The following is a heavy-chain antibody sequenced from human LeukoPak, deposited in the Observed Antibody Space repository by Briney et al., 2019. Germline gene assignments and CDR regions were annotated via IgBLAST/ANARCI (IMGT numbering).Heavy chain of an antibody. D-gene: IGHD3-10*01. Sequence: ASVKVSCKASGYTFTSYDINWVRQATGQGLEWMGWMNTNSGNTGYAQKFQGRVTITRNTSISTAYMELSSLRSEDTAVYYCARGPELLWFGELNWFDPWGQGTLVTVSS. J-gene: IGHJ5*02. CDR3: ARGPELLWFGELNWFDP. CDR2: MNTNSGNT. CDR1: GYTFTSYD. V-gene: IGHV1-8*03.